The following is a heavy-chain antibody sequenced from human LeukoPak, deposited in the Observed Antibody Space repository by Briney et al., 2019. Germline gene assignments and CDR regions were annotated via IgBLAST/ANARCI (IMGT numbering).Heavy chain of an antibody. V-gene: IGHV3-23*01. CDR1: GFTFSSYA. D-gene: IGHD6-19*01. Sequence: GGSLRLSCAASGFTFSSYAMSWVRQAPGKGLEWVSAISGSGGSTYYADSVKGRFTISRDNSKNTLYLQMNSLRAEDTAVYYCAKGDRGQWLEYYFDYWGQGTLVTVSS. J-gene: IGHJ4*02. CDR3: AKGDRGQWLEYYFDY. CDR2: ISGSGGST.